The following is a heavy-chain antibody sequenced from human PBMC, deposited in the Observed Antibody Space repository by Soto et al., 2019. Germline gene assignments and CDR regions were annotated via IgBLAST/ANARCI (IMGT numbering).Heavy chain of an antibody. CDR1: GGSISGSY. Sequence: SETLSLTCTVSGGSISGSYWSWIRQTPGKVLEWIGYIHYSGSTNYNPSLKSRVTMSVDSAKNQFSLELSSVTAADTAVYYCARRADWFDPWGQGTLVTVSS. V-gene: IGHV4-59*01. D-gene: IGHD6-25*01. CDR2: IHYSGST. J-gene: IGHJ5*02. CDR3: ARRADWFDP.